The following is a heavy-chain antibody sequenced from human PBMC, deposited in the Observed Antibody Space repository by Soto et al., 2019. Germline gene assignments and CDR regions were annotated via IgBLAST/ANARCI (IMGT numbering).Heavy chain of an antibody. CDR1: GFIFSNYG. CDR2: ISFDGKNR. D-gene: IGHD2-15*01. V-gene: IGHV3-30*18. Sequence: QVQLVESGGGVVQPGKSLRLSCAASGFIFSNYGMHWVRQAPGKGLEWVALISFDGKNRNYADSVKGRFTIYRDNPKNTLYLEMNSLRPEDTAFYYCAKRGGVVCGSKPPFFAYWCQGTLVTVSS. CDR3: AKRGGVVCGSKPPFFAY. J-gene: IGHJ4*02.